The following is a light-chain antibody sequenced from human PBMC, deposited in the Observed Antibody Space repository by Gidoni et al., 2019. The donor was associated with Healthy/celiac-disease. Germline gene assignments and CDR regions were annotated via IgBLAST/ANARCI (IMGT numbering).Light chain of an antibody. CDR2: AAS. Sequence: IQITQSPSSLSASLGARVTITCRASQSISSYLNWYQQKPGKAPKLLIYAASSLQSGVPSRFSGSGSGTDFTLTISSLQPEDFATYYCRQSYSTPWTFGQGTKVEIK. J-gene: IGKJ1*01. V-gene: IGKV1-39*01. CDR3: RQSYSTPWT. CDR1: QSISSY.